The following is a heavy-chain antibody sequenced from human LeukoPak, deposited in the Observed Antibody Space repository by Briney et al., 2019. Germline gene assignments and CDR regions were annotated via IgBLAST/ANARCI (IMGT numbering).Heavy chain of an antibody. CDR3: ARDTGSNFFDP. V-gene: IGHV1-18*04. J-gene: IGHJ5*02. D-gene: IGHD1-26*01. Sequence: ASVKVSCKASGYTFTTYGIIWVRQAPGQGLEWMGWISTYKAKTKYAQNLQGRVAMTTDTSTSTVYMELRSLTSDDTAVYYCARDTGSNFFDPWGQGTLVTVAS. CDR2: ISTYKAKT. CDR1: GYTFTTYG.